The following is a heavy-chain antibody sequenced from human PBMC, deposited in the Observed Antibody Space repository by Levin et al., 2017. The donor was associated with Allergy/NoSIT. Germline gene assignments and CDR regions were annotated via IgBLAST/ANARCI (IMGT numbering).Heavy chain of an antibody. CDR3: AREGTRGSSGHLGYYWYFDL. CDR1: GGTFSSYA. CDR2: IIPIFGTA. J-gene: IGHJ2*01. D-gene: IGHD3-22*01. V-gene: IGHV1-69*13. Sequence: GASVKVSCKASGGTFSSYAISWVRQAPGQGLEWMGGIIPIFGTANYAQKFQGRVTITADESTSTAYMELSSLRSEDTAVYYCAREGTRGSSGHLGYYWYFDLWGRGTLVTVSS.